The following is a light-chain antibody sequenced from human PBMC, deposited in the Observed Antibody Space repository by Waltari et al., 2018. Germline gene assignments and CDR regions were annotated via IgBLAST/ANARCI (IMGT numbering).Light chain of an antibody. CDR2: RND. Sequence: QSALTQPPSVSGTPGQRVSISCSGGSSNIGSNYVYGYQQFPGTAPRLLIYRNDQRPSGVPDRFSASKSGTSASLAISGLRSEDEADYYCASADDRPNGWIFGGGTQVTVL. V-gene: IGLV1-47*01. J-gene: IGLJ2*01. CDR1: SSNIGSNY. CDR3: ASADDRPNGWI.